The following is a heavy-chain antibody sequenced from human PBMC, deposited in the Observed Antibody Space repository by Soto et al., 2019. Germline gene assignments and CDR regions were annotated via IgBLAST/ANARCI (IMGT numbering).Heavy chain of an antibody. CDR3: ARRYCSSISCPSNYYAMDV. CDR2: IDPSDAYT. CDR1: GYSFSSYW. J-gene: IGHJ6*02. Sequence: PGESLKISCKGFGYSFSSYWISWVRQMPGKGLEWMGRIDPSDAYTNYSPSFQGHVTISTDKSISTAYLQWSSLRASDTAMYYCARRYCSSISCPSNYYAMDVWGQGTTVTVSS. V-gene: IGHV5-10-1*01. D-gene: IGHD2-2*01.